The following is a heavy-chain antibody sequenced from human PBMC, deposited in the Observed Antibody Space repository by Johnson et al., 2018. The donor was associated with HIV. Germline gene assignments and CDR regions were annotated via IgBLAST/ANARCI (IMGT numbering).Heavy chain of an antibody. V-gene: IGHV3-11*04. CDR3: TRGGWKVVTSIFAFDI. CDR2: ISSSGSTI. CDR1: GFTFSDYY. J-gene: IGHJ3*02. Sequence: VQLVESGGGLVKPGGSLRLSCAASGFTFSDYYMSWIRQAPGKGLEWVSYISSSGSTIYYADSVKGRFTISRDNSKNTLYLQMNSLRAEDTAVYYCTRGGWKVVTSIFAFDIWGQGTMVAVSS. D-gene: IGHD2-21*02.